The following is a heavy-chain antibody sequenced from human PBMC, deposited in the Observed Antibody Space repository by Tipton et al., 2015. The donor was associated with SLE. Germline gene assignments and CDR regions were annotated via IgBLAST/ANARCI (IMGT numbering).Heavy chain of an antibody. CDR1: GGSITNHY. J-gene: IGHJ1*01. CDR2: IHYSGTT. V-gene: IGHV4-59*08. Sequence: LRLSCTVSGGSITNHYWNWIRQPPGKGLEWIGYIHYSGTTHDNPSLKSRITTSIDTSKNQFSLKLSSVTAADTAMYYCARVEERYFQHWGQGTLVTVSS. CDR3: ARVEERYFQH. D-gene: IGHD1-1*01.